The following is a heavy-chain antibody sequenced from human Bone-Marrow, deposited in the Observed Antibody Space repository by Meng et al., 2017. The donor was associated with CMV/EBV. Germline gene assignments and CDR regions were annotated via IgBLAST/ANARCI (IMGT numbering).Heavy chain of an antibody. CDR2: TYPGGTT. D-gene: IGHD3-10*01. CDR3: RVMVRGVPPSFFDY. CDR1: GFSVSNMY. V-gene: IGHV3-66*02. J-gene: IGHJ4*02. Sequence: GESLKISCAASGFSVSNMYMSWVRQAPGKGPEWVSFTYPGGTTYYTDSVKGRFTISRDNSKNTLDLQMNSLRAEDTAAYYCRVMVRGVPPSFFDYWGQGTLVTVSS.